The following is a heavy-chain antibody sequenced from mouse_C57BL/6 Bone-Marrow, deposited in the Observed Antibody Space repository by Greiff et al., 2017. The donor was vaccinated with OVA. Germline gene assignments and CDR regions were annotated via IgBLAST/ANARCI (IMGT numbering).Heavy chain of an antibody. Sequence: VQLQQSGAELARPGASVKLSCKASGYTFTSYGISWVKQRTGQGLEWIGEIYPRSGNTYYNEKFKGKATLTADKSSSTAYMELRSLTSEDSAVYFCARGALWLRLKGFAYCGQGTLVTVSA. CDR3: ARGALWLRLKGFAY. D-gene: IGHD2-2*01. CDR2: IYPRSGNT. J-gene: IGHJ3*01. CDR1: GYTFTSYG. V-gene: IGHV1-81*01.